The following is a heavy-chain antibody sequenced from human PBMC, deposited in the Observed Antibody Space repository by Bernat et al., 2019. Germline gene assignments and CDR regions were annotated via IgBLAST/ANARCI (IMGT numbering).Heavy chain of an antibody. J-gene: IGHJ6*02. D-gene: IGHD6-13*01. CDR2: IWYDGSNK. Sequence: QVQLVESGGGVVQPGRSLRLSCAASGFTFSSYGMHWVRQAPGKGLVWVAVIWYDGSNKYYADSVKGRFTISRDNSKNTLYLQMNSLRAEDTAVYYCARDGGRIAAAGTRPRTDYYYGMDVWGQGTTVTVSS. CDR1: GFTFSSYG. V-gene: IGHV3-33*01. CDR3: ARDGGRIAAAGTRPRTDYYYGMDV.